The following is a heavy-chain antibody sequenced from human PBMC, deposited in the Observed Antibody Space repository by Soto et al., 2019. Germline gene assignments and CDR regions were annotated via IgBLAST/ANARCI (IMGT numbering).Heavy chain of an antibody. D-gene: IGHD1-26*01. J-gene: IGHJ4*02. Sequence: QVQLVQSGAEVKKPGASVKISCTASGYTFTTYQMHWVRQAPGQGPVWMGGIVLSRGATNYAQKFQGRVTMTSDTSTNIVYMELSGLRSDDTAVYYCARELGGTYNFDYWGQGTLVTVSS. CDR3: ARELGGTYNFDY. CDR2: IVLSRGAT. V-gene: IGHV1-46*01. CDR1: GYTFTTYQ.